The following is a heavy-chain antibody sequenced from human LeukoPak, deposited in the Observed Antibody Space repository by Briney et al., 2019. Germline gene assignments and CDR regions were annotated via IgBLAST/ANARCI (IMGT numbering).Heavy chain of an antibody. J-gene: IGHJ5*02. CDR3: ARVRYNWNVRLGCDP. Sequence: SVKVSCTASGCTFSSYAISWVRQAPGQGLEWVGGIIPIFGTANYAQKFQGRVTITADKSTSTAYMELSSLRAEDTAVYYCARVRYNWNVRLGCDPWGQGTLVTVSS. CDR1: GCTFSSYA. V-gene: IGHV1-69*06. D-gene: IGHD1-1*01. CDR2: IIPIFGTA.